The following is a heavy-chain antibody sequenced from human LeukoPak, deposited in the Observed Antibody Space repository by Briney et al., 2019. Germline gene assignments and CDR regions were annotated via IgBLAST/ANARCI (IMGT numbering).Heavy chain of an antibody. D-gene: IGHD3-10*01. J-gene: IGHJ4*02. CDR2: ISYDGSNK. V-gene: IGHV3-30*04. CDR3: ARGPNLWFGASNYFDY. CDR1: GFTFSSYA. Sequence: GGSLRLSCAASGFTFSSYAMHWVRQAPGKGLEWVAVISYDGSNKYYADSVKGRFTISRDSSKNTLYLQMNSLRAEDTAVYYCARGPNLWFGASNYFDYWGQGTLVTVSS.